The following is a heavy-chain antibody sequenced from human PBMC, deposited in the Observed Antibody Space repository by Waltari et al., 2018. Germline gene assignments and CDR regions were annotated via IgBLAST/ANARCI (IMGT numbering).Heavy chain of an antibody. CDR1: GGSISSSSYY. J-gene: IGHJ2*01. D-gene: IGHD1-20*01. V-gene: IGHV4-39*01. CDR2: IYYSGHT. CDR3: ASLTGDFNWYFDL. Sequence: QLQLQESGPGLVKPSETLSLTCTVSGGSISSSSYYWGWIRQPPGKGLEWIGSIYYSGHTYYNPSLKSRVTISVDTSKNQFSLKLSSVTAADTAVYYCASLTGDFNWYFDLWGRGTLVTVSS.